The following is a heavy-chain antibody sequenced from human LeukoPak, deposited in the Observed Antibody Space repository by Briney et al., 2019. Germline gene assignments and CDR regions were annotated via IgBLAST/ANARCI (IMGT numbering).Heavy chain of an antibody. CDR3: TTSGTPFEY. CDR1: GLTFNKAW. CDR2: IKNKGDGGTT. Sequence: GGSLRLSCAASGLTFNKAWMSWVRLAPGKGLEWVGRIKNKGDGGTTDYAAPVKGRFTVSRDDSKSTLYLQMNSLKTEDTAVYYCTTSGTPFEYWGQGTLVTVSS. V-gene: IGHV3-15*01. D-gene: IGHD3-10*01. J-gene: IGHJ4*02.